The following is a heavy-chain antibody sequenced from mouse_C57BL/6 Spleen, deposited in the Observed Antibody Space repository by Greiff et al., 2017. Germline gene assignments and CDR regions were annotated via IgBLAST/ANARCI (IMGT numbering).Heavy chain of an antibody. J-gene: IGHJ2*01. CDR3: TRRAYGSSYDS. D-gene: IGHD1-1*01. Sequence: VQLQQSGAELVRPGASVTLSCKASGYTFTDYEMHWVKQTPVHGLEWIGAIDPETGGTAYNQKFKGKAILTADKSSSTAYMELRSLTSEDSAVYYCTRRAYGSSYDSWGQGTTLPVSS. V-gene: IGHV1-15*01. CDR2: IDPETGGT. CDR1: GYTFTDYE.